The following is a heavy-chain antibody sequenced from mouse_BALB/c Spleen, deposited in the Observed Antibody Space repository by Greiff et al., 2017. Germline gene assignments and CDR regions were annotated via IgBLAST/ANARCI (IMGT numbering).Heavy chain of an antibody. CDR2: IDPANGNT. Sequence: EVMLVESGAELVKPGASVKLSCTASGFNIKDTYMHWVKQRPEQGLEWIGRIDPANGNTKYDPKFQGKATITADTSSNTAYLQLSSLTSEDTAVYYCARDDYDGYYYAMDYWGQGTSVTVSS. CDR1: GFNIKDTY. J-gene: IGHJ4*01. D-gene: IGHD2-4*01. CDR3: ARDDYDGYYYAMDY. V-gene: IGHV14-3*02.